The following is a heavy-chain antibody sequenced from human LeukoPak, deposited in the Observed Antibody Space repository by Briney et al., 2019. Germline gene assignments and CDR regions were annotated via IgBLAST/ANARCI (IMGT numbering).Heavy chain of an antibody. D-gene: IGHD3-10*02. CDR3: AKEFAPYVGLAY. CDR2: LWADVRNQ. J-gene: IGHJ4*02. V-gene: IGHV3-33*03. CDR1: GFDVGRSG. Sequence: GGSLRLACAASGFDVGRSGMQWVRQAPGKGRGGVAVLWADVRNQYYSDYMKGQLTASRDNSSNRLDLELYGLTADDTAFYDCAKEFAPYVGLAYWGQGVLVTVSS.